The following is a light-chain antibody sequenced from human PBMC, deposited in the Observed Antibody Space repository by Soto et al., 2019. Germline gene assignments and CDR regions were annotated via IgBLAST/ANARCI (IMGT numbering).Light chain of an antibody. CDR2: WAS. CDR3: QQYYSTPRT. CDR1: QSVLYSSNNKNY. Sequence: DIVMTQSPDSLAVSLGERATINCKSSQSVLYSSNNKNYLAWYQQKPGQPPKLLIYWASTRESGVPDRFSGSGSGTAFTLTISSLQAEDAAVYYCQQYYSTPRTFGQGTKVEIK. J-gene: IGKJ1*01. V-gene: IGKV4-1*01.